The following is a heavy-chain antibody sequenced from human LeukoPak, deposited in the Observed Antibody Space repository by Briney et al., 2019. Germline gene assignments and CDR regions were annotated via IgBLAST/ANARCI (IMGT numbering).Heavy chain of an antibody. CDR1: GGSFSGYD. J-gene: IGHJ4*02. CDR3: ARGHSSSSVDY. Sequence: KPSETLSLTCAVYGGSFSGYDWSWIRQPPGKGLEWIGEINHSGSTNYNPSLKSRVTISVDTSKNQFSLKLSSVTAADTAVYYCARGHSSSSVDYWGQGTLVTVSS. V-gene: IGHV4-34*01. D-gene: IGHD6-13*01. CDR2: INHSGST.